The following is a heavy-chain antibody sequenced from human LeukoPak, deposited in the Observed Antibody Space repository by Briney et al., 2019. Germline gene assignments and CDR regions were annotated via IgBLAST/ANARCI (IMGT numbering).Heavy chain of an antibody. CDR2: IIPILGIA. Sequence: KVSCKAXGGTFSSYAISWVRQAPGQGLEWMGRIIPILGIANYAQKFQGRVTITADKSTSTAYMELSSLRSEDTAVYYCARGGIVGAANWFDPWGQGTLVTVSS. J-gene: IGHJ5*02. CDR3: ARGGIVGAANWFDP. CDR1: GGTFSSYA. D-gene: IGHD1-26*01. V-gene: IGHV1-69*04.